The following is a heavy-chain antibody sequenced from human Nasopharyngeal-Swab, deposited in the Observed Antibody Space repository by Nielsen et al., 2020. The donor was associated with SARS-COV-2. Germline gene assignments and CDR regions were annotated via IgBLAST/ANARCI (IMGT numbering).Heavy chain of an antibody. D-gene: IGHD6-13*01. V-gene: IGHV4-59*13. Sequence: SETLSLTCTVSGGSISSYYWSWIRQPPGKGLEWIGYIYYSGSTNYNPSFKSRVTISVDTSKNQFSLKLSSVTAADTAVYYCARERAAGNYYGMDVWGQGTTVTVSS. J-gene: IGHJ6*02. CDR2: IYYSGST. CDR1: GGSISSYY. CDR3: ARERAAGNYYGMDV.